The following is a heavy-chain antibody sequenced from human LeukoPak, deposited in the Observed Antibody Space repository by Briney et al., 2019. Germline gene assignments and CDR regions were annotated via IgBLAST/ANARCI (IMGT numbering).Heavy chain of an antibody. CDR1: GVSISSSSYY. Sequence: SETLSLTCTVSGVSISSSSYYWGWLRQPPGKVLEWIASIYYSGSTYYNPSLKSRVTISVDTSKNQFSLKLSSVTAADTAVYYCARYCSDASCYPQRGYWGQGTLVTVSS. V-gene: IGHV4-39*01. CDR3: ARYCSDASCYPQRGY. CDR2: IYYSGST. J-gene: IGHJ4*02. D-gene: IGHD2-2*01.